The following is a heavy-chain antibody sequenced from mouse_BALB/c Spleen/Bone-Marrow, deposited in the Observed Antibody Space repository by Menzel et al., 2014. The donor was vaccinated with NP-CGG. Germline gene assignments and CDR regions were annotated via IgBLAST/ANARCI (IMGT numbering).Heavy chain of an antibody. CDR3: ARGEHYDIYWYFDV. J-gene: IGHJ1*01. Sequence: EVQVVESGGGLVQPGGSLRLSCAPSGFTFTDYYMSWVRQPPGKALEWLGFIRNKANGYTTEYSASVQGRFTISRDNSQSILYLQMNTLRAEDSATYYCARGEHYDIYWYFDVWGAGTTVTVSS. CDR1: GFTFTDYY. V-gene: IGHV7-3*02. CDR2: IRNKANGYTT. D-gene: IGHD1-1*01.